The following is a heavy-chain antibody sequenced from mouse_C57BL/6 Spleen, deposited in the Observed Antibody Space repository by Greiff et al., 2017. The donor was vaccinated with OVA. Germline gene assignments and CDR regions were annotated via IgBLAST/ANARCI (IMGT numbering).Heavy chain of an antibody. J-gene: IGHJ3*01. CDR1: GYSFTGYY. Sequence: VQLQQSGPELVKPGASVKISCKASGYSFTGYYMNWVKQSPEQSLEWIGEINPSTGGTTYNQKFKAKATLTVDKSSSTAYMQLKSLTSEDSAVYYGARGDLDGYYWFAYGGQGTLVTVSA. D-gene: IGHD2-3*01. CDR2: INPSTGGT. CDR3: ARGDLDGYYWFAY. V-gene: IGHV1-42*01.